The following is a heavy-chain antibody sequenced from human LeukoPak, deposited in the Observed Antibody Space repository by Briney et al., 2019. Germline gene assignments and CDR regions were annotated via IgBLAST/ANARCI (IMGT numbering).Heavy chain of an antibody. V-gene: IGHV1-18*01. CDR2: ISAYNGNT. D-gene: IGHD4-11*01. Sequence: ASVKVSCKASGGTFSSYAISWVRQAPGQGLEWMGWISAYNGNTNYAQKLQGRVTMTTDTSTSTAYMELRSLRSDDTAVYYCARAVPYSNYVNYYGMDVWGQGTTVTVSS. CDR1: GGTFSSYA. J-gene: IGHJ6*02. CDR3: ARAVPYSNYVNYYGMDV.